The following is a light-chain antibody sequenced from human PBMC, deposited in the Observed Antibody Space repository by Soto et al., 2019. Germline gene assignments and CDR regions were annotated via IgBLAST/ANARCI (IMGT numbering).Light chain of an antibody. CDR1: QSVSSSY. V-gene: IGKV3-20*01. Sequence: EIVLTQSPGTLSLFPGERATLSCRASQSVSSSYLAWYQQKPGQAPRLLIYGASSRATGIPGRFSGSGSGTDFTLTISRLEPEDFAVYYCQQYGSSSYTFGQGTKLEIK. CDR3: QQYGSSSYT. CDR2: GAS. J-gene: IGKJ2*01.